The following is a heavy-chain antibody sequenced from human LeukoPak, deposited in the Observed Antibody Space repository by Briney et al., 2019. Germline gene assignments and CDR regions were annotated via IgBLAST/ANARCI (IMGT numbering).Heavy chain of an antibody. CDR3: ARGVSDQN. Sequence: SETLSLTCAVYGGSFSGYYWSWIRQSPGKGLEWIGEISHSGSTYYNPSLKSRVAISLDTSKNQFSLKLTSVTAADTAVYYCARGVSDQNWGQGTLVTVSS. CDR2: ISHSGST. CDR1: GGSFSGYY. J-gene: IGHJ4*02. V-gene: IGHV4-34*01.